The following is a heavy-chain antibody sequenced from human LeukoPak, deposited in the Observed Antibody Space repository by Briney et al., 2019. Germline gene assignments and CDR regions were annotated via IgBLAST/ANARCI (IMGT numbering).Heavy chain of an antibody. Sequence: GASVKLSCTASGYFFPDYYIHWLRQAPGQGLQWMGRINPNTGGTDYAQISQGRVTMTRDTSISTVYMELSSLRPDDTAFFYCARKSSKTFFDWGQGTLVTVSS. CDR2: INPNTGGT. CDR3: ARKSSKTFFD. J-gene: IGHJ4*02. V-gene: IGHV1-2*02. CDR1: GYFFPDYY. D-gene: IGHD3-3*01.